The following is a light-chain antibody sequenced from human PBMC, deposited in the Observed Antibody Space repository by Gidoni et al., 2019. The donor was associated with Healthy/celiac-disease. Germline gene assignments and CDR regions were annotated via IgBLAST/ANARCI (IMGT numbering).Light chain of an antibody. V-gene: IGLV3-1*01. J-gene: IGLJ3*02. CDR1: KLGDKY. CDR3: QAWDSSIWV. CDR2: QDS. Sequence: SYELTQPPSVSVSPGQTASITCSGDKLGDKYACWYQQKPGQSPVLVIYQDSKRPSGTPERFSGSNSGNTATLTISGTQAMDEADYYCQAWDSSIWVFGGGTKLTVL.